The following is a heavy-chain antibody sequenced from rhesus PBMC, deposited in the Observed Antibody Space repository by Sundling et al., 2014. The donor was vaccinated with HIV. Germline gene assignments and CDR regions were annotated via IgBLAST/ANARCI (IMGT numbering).Heavy chain of an antibody. CDR2: VHGSSGNT. CDR3: ARDGPPLFLRGYYTNGLDS. Sequence: QVQLQESGPGLMKPSETLSLTCAVSGGSITDNYYWNWIRQPPGKGLEWIGNVHGSSGNTYYSPSLKSRITISRDTSKNHFSLRLTSVTAADTAVYYCARDGPPLFLRGYYTNGLDSWGPGVVVTVSA. CDR1: GGSITDNYY. J-gene: IGHJ6*01. D-gene: IGHD3-28*01. V-gene: IGHV4S9*01.